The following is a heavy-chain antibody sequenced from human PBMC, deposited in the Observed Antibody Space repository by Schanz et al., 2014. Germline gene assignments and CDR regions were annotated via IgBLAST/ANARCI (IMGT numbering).Heavy chain of an antibody. D-gene: IGHD3-10*01. Sequence: EVQLLESGGGLVKPGGSLRLSCATSGFTLNNAWMNWVRQAPGKGLQWVARIKSKTDGGTRDYAAPVKGRFTISTDDSKNPVYLQMNSLQTEDTAVYYCTADLWFGAVWGVWWGQGTLVTVSS. CDR2: IKSKTDGGTR. CDR1: GFTLNNAW. J-gene: IGHJ4*02. CDR3: TADLWFGAVWGVW. V-gene: IGHV3-15*01.